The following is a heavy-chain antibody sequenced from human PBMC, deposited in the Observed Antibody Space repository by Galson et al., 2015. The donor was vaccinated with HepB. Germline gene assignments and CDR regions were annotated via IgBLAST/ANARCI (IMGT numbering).Heavy chain of an antibody. Sequence: SLRLSCAASGFTFSSYAMHWVRQAPGKGLEYVSAISSNGGSTYYADSVKGRFTISRDNSKNTLYLQMSSLRAEDTAVYYCVKSRVWLGKFDYWGQGTLVTVSS. CDR3: VKSRVWLGKFDY. CDR2: ISSNGGST. J-gene: IGHJ4*02. CDR1: GFTFSSYA. D-gene: IGHD6-19*01. V-gene: IGHV3-64D*06.